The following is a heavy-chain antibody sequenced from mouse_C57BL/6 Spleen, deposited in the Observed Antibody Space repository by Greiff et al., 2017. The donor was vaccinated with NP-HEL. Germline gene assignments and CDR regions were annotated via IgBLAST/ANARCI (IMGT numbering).Heavy chain of an antibody. CDR2: ISSGGDYI. Sequence: EVQGVESGEGLVKPGGSLKLSCVASGFTFSSYAMSWVRQTPEKRLEWVAYISSGGDYIYYADTVKGRFTISRDNARNTLYLQMSSLKSEDTAMYYCTRGPIRGYFDYWGQGTTLTVSS. CDR1: GFTFSSYA. CDR3: TRGPIRGYFDY. J-gene: IGHJ2*01. V-gene: IGHV5-9-1*02.